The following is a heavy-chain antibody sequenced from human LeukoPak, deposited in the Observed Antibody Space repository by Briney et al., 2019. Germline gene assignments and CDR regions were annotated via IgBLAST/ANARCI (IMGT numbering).Heavy chain of an antibody. D-gene: IGHD3-10*01. V-gene: IGHV1-46*01. CDR2: INPSGGST. CDR1: GYTFTSYY. Sequence: ASVTVSCKASGYTFTSYYMHWVRQAPGQGLEWMGIINPSGGSTSYAQKFQGRVTMTRDTSTSTVYMELSSLRSEDTAVYYCATSRMGLLWFGELFYWGQGTLVTVSS. CDR3: ATSRMGLLWFGELFY. J-gene: IGHJ4*02.